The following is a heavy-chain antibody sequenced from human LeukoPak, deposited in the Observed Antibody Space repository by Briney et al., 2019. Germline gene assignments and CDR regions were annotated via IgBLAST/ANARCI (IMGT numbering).Heavy chain of an antibody. J-gene: IGHJ6*03. CDR1: GFTFSSYW. CDR3: ARDYNAAPRPYYYYYMDV. V-gene: IGHV3-7*01. CDR2: IKQDGSEK. D-gene: IGHD3-10*01. Sequence: GGSLRLXCAASGFTFSSYWMSWVRRAPGKGLEWVANIKQDGSEKYYVDSVKGRFTIPRDNAKNSLYLQMNSLRAEDTAVYYCARDYNAAPRPYYYYYMDVWGKGTTVTVSS.